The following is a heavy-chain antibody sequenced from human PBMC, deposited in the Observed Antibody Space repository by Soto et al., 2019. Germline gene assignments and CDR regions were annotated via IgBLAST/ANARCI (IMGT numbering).Heavy chain of an antibody. CDR3: ARGSRAYFDS. Sequence: ESGGGVVQPGRSLRLSCAASGFTFSSYAMHWVRQAPGKGLEWVAVISYDGSNKYYADSVKGRFTISRDNSKNTLYLQMNSLRAEDTAVYYCARGSRAYFDSWGQGTLVTVSS. V-gene: IGHV3-30-3*01. CDR1: GFTFSSYA. CDR2: ISYDGSNK. J-gene: IGHJ4*02.